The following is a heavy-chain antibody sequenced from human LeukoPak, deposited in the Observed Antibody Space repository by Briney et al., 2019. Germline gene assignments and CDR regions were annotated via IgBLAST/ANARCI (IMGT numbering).Heavy chain of an antibody. V-gene: IGHV4-4*07. Sequence: KASETLSLTCTVSGGSISSYYWSWIRQPAGKGLEWIGRIYTGGSTNYNPSLKSRVTMSVDTSKNQFSLKLSSVTAADTAVYYCARVNCSSTSCYLFWFDPWGQGTLVTVSS. CDR1: GGSISSYY. J-gene: IGHJ5*02. D-gene: IGHD2-2*01. CDR3: ARVNCSSTSCYLFWFDP. CDR2: IYTGGST.